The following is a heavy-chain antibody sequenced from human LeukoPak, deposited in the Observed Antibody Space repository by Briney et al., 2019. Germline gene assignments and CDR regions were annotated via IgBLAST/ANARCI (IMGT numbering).Heavy chain of an antibody. V-gene: IGHV4-34*01. Sequence: PSETLSLTCAAHGGSFSGYYWSWIRQPPGKGLEWIGEINHSGSTNYNLSLKSRVTISVDTSKNQFSLKLSSVTAADTAMYYCARGPPFGSGWYNWFDPWGQGTLVTVSS. CDR3: ARGPPFGSGWYNWFDP. CDR1: GGSFSGYY. CDR2: INHSGST. J-gene: IGHJ5*02. D-gene: IGHD6-19*01.